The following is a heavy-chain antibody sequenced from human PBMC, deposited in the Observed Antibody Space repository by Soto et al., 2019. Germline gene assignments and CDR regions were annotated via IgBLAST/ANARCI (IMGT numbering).Heavy chain of an antibody. D-gene: IGHD5-18*01. J-gene: IGHJ5*02. V-gene: IGHV4-39*01. CDR2: IYCSGST. Sequence: QLQLQESGPGLVKPSETLSLTCTVSGGSISSSSCYWDWIRQPPGKGLEWIGSIYCSGSTYYNPSLKRRVTISVDTSKNQFSLKLSSVTAADTAVYYCARHDVSYGQYNWFDPWGQGTLVTVSS. CDR3: ARHDVSYGQYNWFDP. CDR1: GGSISSSSCY.